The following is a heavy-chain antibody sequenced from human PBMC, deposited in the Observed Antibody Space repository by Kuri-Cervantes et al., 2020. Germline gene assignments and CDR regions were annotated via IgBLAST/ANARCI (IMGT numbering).Heavy chain of an antibody. D-gene: IGHD2-15*01. J-gene: IGHJ3*02. V-gene: IGHV1-3*01. CDR1: GYTFTSYA. CDR3: AGPSYDGSCYGDLDAFDI. Sequence: ASVKGSCKASGYTFTSYAMHWVRQAPGQRLEWMGWINAGNGNTKYSQKFQGRVTMTRDTSASTAYMELSSLRSEDTAVYYCAGPSYDGSCYGDLDAFDIWGQGTMVTVSS. CDR2: INAGNGNT.